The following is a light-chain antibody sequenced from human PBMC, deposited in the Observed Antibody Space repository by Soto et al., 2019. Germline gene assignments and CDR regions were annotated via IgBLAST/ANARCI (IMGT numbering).Light chain of an antibody. CDR3: CANGAANNFPYFV. CDR1: SSDIGGYNY. Sequence: QSVLTQPRSVSGSPGQSVTISCTGTSSDIGGYNYVSWYQQHPGKAPKLMIHDVSQRPSGVPDRFSGSKSGRTASLTISGVQAEDEADYHCCANGAANNFPYFVFGNGTRSPS. V-gene: IGLV2-11*01. J-gene: IGLJ1*01. CDR2: DVS.